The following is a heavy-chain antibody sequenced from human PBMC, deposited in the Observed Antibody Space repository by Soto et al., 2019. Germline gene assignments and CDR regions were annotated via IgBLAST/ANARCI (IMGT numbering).Heavy chain of an antibody. Sequence: PGQSLNISRKGSGYNFTSYWIGWLRQMPGKGLEWMGIIYHGHSDTRYSPSFRGQVTISVDESISAAYLQWSSLKASDTAMYYCARQGGPTVLWCYGTDVWGRGTAVPVSS. CDR1: GYNFTSYW. V-gene: IGHV5-51*01. D-gene: IGHD4-17*01. J-gene: IGHJ6*02. CDR3: ARQGGPTVLWCYGTDV. CDR2: IYHGHSDT.